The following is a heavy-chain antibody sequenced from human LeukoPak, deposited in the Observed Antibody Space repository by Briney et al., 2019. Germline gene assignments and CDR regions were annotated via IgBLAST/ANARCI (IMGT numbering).Heavy chain of an antibody. J-gene: IGHJ4*02. CDR3: AISREYSFGPY. CDR1: GFTFTIYW. D-gene: IGHD5-18*01. CDR2: INHDGTVT. V-gene: IGHV3-7*05. Sequence: GGSLRLSCAASGFTFTIYWMTWVRQAPGKGLEWVANINHDGTVTQYVASVKGRFTISRDNAKRSLYLRMNSLRAEDTAMYYCAISREYSFGPYWGQGTLVTVSP.